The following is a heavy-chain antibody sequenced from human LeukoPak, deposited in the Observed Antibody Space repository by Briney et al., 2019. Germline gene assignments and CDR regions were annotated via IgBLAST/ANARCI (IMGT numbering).Heavy chain of an antibody. CDR2: IIPIFGTA. CDR3: ARGDDYFWGSYRYSQSGAFDI. J-gene: IGHJ3*02. CDR1: GGTFSSYA. Sequence: GSSVKVSCKASGGTFSSYAISWVRQAPGQGLEWMGGIIPIFGTANYAQKFQGRVTITADESTSTAYMELSSLRSEDTAVYYCARGDDYFWGSYRYSQSGAFDIWGQGTMVTVSS. V-gene: IGHV1-69*01. D-gene: IGHD3-16*02.